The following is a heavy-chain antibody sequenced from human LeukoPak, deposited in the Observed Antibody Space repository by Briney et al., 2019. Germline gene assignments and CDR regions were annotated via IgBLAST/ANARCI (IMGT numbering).Heavy chain of an antibody. CDR2: IRYDGSNK. CDR3: AKMPAASFDY. J-gene: IGHJ4*02. V-gene: IGHV3-30*02. Sequence: GGSLRLSCAASGFTFSSYGMHWVRQAPGKGLEWVAFIRYDGSNKYYAGSVKGRFTISRDNSKNTLYLQMNSLRAEDTAVYYCAKMPAASFDYWGQGTLVTVSS. CDR1: GFTFSSYG. D-gene: IGHD2-2*01.